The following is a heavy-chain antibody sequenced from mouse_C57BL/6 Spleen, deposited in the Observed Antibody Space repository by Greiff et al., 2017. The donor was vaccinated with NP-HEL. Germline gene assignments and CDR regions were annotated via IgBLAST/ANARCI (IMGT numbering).Heavy chain of an antibody. Sequence: EVMLVESEGGLVQPGSSMKLSCTASGFTFSDYYMAWVRQVPEKGLEWVANINYDGSSTYYLDSLKSRFIISRDNAKNILYLQMSSLKSEDTATYYCARDTGDYYGRYFDVWGTGTTVTVSS. CDR2: INYDGSST. CDR1: GFTFSDYY. J-gene: IGHJ1*03. D-gene: IGHD2-1*01. CDR3: ARDTGDYYGRYFDV. V-gene: IGHV5-16*01.